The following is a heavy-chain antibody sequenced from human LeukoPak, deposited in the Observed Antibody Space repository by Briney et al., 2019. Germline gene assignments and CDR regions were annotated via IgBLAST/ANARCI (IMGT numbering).Heavy chain of an antibody. J-gene: IGHJ5*02. CDR3: AKDRIAVRPGWFDP. D-gene: IGHD6-6*01. V-gene: IGHV3-30*02. Sequence: QAGGSLRLPCAASGFTFSSYGMHWVRQAPGKGLEWVAFILYDGSNKYYADSVKGRFTISRDNSKDTLYLQMDSLRADDTAVYYCAKDRIAVRPGWFDPWGQGTLVTVSS. CDR2: ILYDGSNK. CDR1: GFTFSSYG.